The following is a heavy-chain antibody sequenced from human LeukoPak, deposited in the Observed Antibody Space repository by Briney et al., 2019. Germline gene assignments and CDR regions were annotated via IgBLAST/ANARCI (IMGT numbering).Heavy chain of an antibody. Sequence: KPSETLSLTCSVSGGSISRYYWSGIRQPPGKGLEGMGHIYYSGSTNYNPSLKSRVTISIDTSKNQFALRLSSVTAADTPVYYCASGAAGYSYGWGQGTLATVSS. CDR2: IYYSGST. CDR3: ASGAAGYSYG. CDR1: GGSISRYY. V-gene: IGHV4-59*01. D-gene: IGHD5-18*01. J-gene: IGHJ4*02.